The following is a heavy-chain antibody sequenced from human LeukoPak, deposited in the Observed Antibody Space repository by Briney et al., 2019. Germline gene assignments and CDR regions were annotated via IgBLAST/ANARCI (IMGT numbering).Heavy chain of an antibody. Sequence: SETLSLTCTVSGYSISSGYYWSWIRQPAGKGLEWIGRIYTSGSTNYNPSLKSRVTISVDTSKNQFSLKLSSVTAADTAVYYCARGSLLWFEAFDYWGQGTLVTVSS. V-gene: IGHV4-61*02. D-gene: IGHD3-10*01. CDR1: GYSISSGYY. CDR3: ARGSLLWFEAFDY. CDR2: IYTSGST. J-gene: IGHJ4*02.